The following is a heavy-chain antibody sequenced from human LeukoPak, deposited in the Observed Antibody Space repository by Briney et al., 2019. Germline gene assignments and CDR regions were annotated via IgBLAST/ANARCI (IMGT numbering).Heavy chain of an antibody. CDR3: ARGRGYTYGQTPFDI. V-gene: IGHV1-8*03. D-gene: IGHD5-18*01. CDR1: GYTFTSYG. J-gene: IGHJ3*02. CDR2: MNPNSGNT. Sequence: GASVKVSCKASGYTFTSYGISWVRQTTGQGLEWMGWMNPNSGNTYYAQKFRGRVTFTRDTSIRTAYMELSSLRSEDTAVYFCARGRGYTYGQTPFDIWGQGTVVTVS.